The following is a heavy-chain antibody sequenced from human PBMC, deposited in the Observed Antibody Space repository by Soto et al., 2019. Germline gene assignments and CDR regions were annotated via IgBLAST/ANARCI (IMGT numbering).Heavy chain of an antibody. Sequence: PSETLSLTCTVSGGSISSGGYYWSWIRQHPGKGLEWIGYIYYSGSTYYNPSLKSRVTISVDTSKNQFSLKLSSVTAADTAVYYCARIGGYSGSLLDYWGQGTLVTVSS. CDR1: GGSISSGGYY. CDR2: IYYSGST. CDR3: ARIGGYSGSLLDY. V-gene: IGHV4-31*03. J-gene: IGHJ4*02. D-gene: IGHD1-26*01.